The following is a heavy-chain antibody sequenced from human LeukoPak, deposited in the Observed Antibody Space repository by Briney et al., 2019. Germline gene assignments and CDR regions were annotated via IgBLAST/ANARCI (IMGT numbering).Heavy chain of an antibody. J-gene: IGHJ4*02. CDR1: GFTFSSYW. V-gene: IGHV3-7*01. CDR3: ARVTVQYSYGFRF. CDR2: IKQDGSEK. D-gene: IGHD5-18*01. Sequence: GGSLRLSCAASGFTFSSYWMSWVRQAPGKGLEWVANIKQDGSEKYYVDSVKGRFTISRDNAKNSLYLQMNSLRAEDTAVYYCARVTVQYSYGFRFGGQGTLVTVSS.